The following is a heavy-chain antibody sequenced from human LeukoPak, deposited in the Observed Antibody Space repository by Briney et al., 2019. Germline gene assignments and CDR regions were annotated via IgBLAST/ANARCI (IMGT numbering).Heavy chain of an antibody. CDR3: VRDARLVNIDAFDV. D-gene: IGHD2-21*01. CDR2: TNQDGSEK. Sequence: GGSLRLSCVASEFTFSGYWMSWVRQAPGKGLEWAANTNQDGSEKYYVDSVKGRFTISRDNAKNSLSLQMNSLRAEDTAVYYCVRDARLVNIDAFDVWGRGTKVTVSS. J-gene: IGHJ3*01. V-gene: IGHV3-7*01. CDR1: EFTFSGYW.